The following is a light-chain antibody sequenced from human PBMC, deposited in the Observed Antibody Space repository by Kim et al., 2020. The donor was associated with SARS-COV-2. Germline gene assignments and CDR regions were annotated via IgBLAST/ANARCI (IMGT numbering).Light chain of an antibody. Sequence: APGKTASITCGGNNIGSKSVHCYQQQPGQAPVLVIYYDSDRPSGIPERFSGSNSGNTATLTISRVEAGDEADYYCQVWDSSSDHPVFGGGTQLTVL. V-gene: IGLV3-21*04. CDR3: QVWDSSSDHPV. J-gene: IGLJ3*02. CDR1: NIGSKS. CDR2: YDS.